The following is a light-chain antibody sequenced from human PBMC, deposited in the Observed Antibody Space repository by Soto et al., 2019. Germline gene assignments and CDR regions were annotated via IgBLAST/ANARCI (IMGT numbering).Light chain of an antibody. V-gene: IGKV3-20*01. J-gene: IGKJ1*01. CDR1: QSVSSSY. CDR3: HQRQSWPRT. CDR2: GAS. Sequence: EIVLTQSPGTLSLSPGERATLSCRASQSVSSSYLAWYQQKPGQAPRLLIYGASNRATGIPARFSASGTGTDFTLTISDVQPEDFAVYYCHQRQSWPRTFGQGTKVDIK.